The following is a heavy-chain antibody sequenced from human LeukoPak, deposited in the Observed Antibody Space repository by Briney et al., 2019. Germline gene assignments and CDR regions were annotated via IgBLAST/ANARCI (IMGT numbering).Heavy chain of an antibody. CDR3: AARSNLYGGNSFYYGMDV. J-gene: IGHJ6*02. V-gene: IGHV3-23*01. CDR2: ISGSGGST. D-gene: IGHD4-23*01. CDR1: GFTFSSYA. Sequence: GGSLRLSCAASGFTFSSYAMSWVRQAPGKGLEWVSAISGSGGSTYYADSVKGRFTISRDNSKNTLYLQMNSLRAEDTAVYYCAARSNLYGGNSFYYGMDVWGQGTLVTVSS.